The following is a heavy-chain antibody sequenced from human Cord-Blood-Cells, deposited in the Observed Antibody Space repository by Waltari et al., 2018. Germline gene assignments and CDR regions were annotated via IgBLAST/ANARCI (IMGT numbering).Heavy chain of an antibody. CDR3: ARDYYGSGSYFDY. CDR2: ISYDGSNK. CDR1: GFTFSCYA. V-gene: IGHV3-30*04. J-gene: IGHJ4*02. Sequence: QVQLVESGGGVVQPGRSLRLSCAASGFTFSCYAMHWARQAPGKGLEWVAVISYDGSNKYYAESVKGLFTISRDNSKNTLYLQMNSLRAEDTAVYYCARDYYGSGSYFDYWGQGTLVTVSS. D-gene: IGHD3-10*01.